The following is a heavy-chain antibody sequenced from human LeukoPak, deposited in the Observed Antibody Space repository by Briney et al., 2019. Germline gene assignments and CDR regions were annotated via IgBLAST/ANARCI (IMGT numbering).Heavy chain of an antibody. CDR2: INPNSGGT. CDR1: GYTFTGYY. V-gene: IGHV1-2*02. J-gene: IGHJ4*02. CDR3: ARDHSPYCSGGSCYSGYFDY. Sequence: ASVKVSCEASGYTFTGYYMHWVRQAPGQGLEWMGWINPNSGGTNYAQKFQGRVTMTRDTSISTAYMELSRLRSDDTAVYYCARDHSPYCSGGSCYSGYFDYWGQGTLVTVSS. D-gene: IGHD2-15*01.